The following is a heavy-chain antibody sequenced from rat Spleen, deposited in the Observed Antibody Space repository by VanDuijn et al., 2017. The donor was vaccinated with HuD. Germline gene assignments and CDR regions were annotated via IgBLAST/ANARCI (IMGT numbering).Heavy chain of an antibody. Sequence: EVQLQESGPGLVKPSQSLSLTCSVTGYSITSNYWGWIRKFPGNKLEWMGYIDSAGSTNYNPSLKSRISITRDISKNQFFLQLNSVTTEETGTYYCVRSGTGWELRYFDYWGQGVMVTVSS. D-gene: IGHD5-1*01. CDR2: IDSAGST. CDR1: GYSITSNY. CDR3: VRSGTGWELRYFDY. V-gene: IGHV3-3*01. J-gene: IGHJ2*01.